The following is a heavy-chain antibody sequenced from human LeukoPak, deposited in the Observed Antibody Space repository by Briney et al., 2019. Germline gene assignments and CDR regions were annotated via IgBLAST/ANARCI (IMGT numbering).Heavy chain of an antibody. D-gene: IGHD3-3*01. CDR1: GFTFSSYA. CDR3: AKSDKIGATFPYYFDY. J-gene: IGHJ4*02. Sequence: QSGGSLRLSCAASGFTFSSYAMSWVRQAPGKGLEWVSAISGSGGSTYYADSVKGRFTISRDNSKNTLYLQMNSLRAEDTAVYYCAKSDKIGATFPYYFDYWGQGTLVTVSS. CDR2: ISGSGGST. V-gene: IGHV3-23*01.